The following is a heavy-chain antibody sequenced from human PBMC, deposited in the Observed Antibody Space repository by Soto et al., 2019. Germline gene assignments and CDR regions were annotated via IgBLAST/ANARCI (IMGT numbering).Heavy chain of an antibody. V-gene: IGHV5-10-1*01. Sequence: GESLKISCKGSGYSFTSYWISWVRQMPGKGLEWMGRIDPSDSYTNYSPSFQGHVTISADKSISTAYLQWSSLKASDTAMYYCARHVEMATDAFDIWGQGTMVTVS. CDR3: ARHVEMATDAFDI. CDR2: IDPSDSYT. J-gene: IGHJ3*02. D-gene: IGHD5-12*01. CDR1: GYSFTSYW.